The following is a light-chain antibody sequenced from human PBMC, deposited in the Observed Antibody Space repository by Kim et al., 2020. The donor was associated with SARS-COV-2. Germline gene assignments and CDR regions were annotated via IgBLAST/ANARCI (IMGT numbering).Light chain of an antibody. V-gene: IGKV1-5*01. CDR2: DAS. Sequence: AFVGDRVTITCRASQGIGSLLAWFQQKPGRAPNPLIYDASTLHSGVPSKFSGNGSGTEFTLAISSLQPDDFATYYCQQYKTYSWTFGRGTKVDIK. CDR1: QGIGSL. J-gene: IGKJ1*01. CDR3: QQYKTYSWT.